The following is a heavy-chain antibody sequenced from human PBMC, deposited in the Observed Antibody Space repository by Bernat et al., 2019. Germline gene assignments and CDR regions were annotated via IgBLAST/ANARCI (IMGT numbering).Heavy chain of an antibody. CDR3: VAARGHY. CDR2: FDPEDGET. D-gene: IGHD3-10*01. Sequence: QVQLVQSGAEVKKPGASVKVSCKVSGYTLTELSMHWVRQAPGKGLEWMGGFDPEDGETIYAQKFQGKVTMTEDTSTVTAFMELSSLRAENTAVYCCVAARGHYWDEGHLVTVSS. CDR1: GYTLTELS. J-gene: IGHJ4*02. V-gene: IGHV1-24*01.